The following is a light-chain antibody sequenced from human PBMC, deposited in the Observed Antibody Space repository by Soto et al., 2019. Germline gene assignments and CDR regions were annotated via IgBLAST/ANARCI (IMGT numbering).Light chain of an antibody. CDR1: QSVSRY. V-gene: IGKV3-11*01. CDR3: QQRSNWLLT. CDR2: DAS. J-gene: IGKJ4*01. Sequence: EIVLTQSPATLSLSPGERATLSCRASQSVSRYLAWYQHKPGQAPRLLIYDASNRATGIPARFSGSGSGSDFTLTISSLEPEDFAVYYCQQRSNWLLTFGGGTKVEIK.